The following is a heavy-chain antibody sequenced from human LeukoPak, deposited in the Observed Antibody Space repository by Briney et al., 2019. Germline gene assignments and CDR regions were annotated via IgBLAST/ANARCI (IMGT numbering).Heavy chain of an antibody. CDR2: TYYRSKWYT. J-gene: IGHJ4*02. D-gene: IGHD4-11*01. CDR1: GDSVSSNSAA. CDR3: ASAYSLNN. Sequence: SQTLSLTCAISGDSVSSNSAAWNWIRQSPSKGLEWLGRTYYRSKWYTEYAVSVKSRITINADTSKNQFSLQLNSVTPEDTAVYYCASAYSLNNWGQGTLVTVSS. V-gene: IGHV6-1*01.